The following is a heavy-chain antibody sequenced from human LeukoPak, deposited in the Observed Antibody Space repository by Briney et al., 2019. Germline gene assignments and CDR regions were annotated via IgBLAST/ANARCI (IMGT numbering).Heavy chain of an antibody. CDR2: ISASGGST. D-gene: IGHD3-10*01. J-gene: IGHJ4*02. Sequence: PGGSLRLSCAASGFTFSSYAMTWVRRAPGKGLEWVSAISASGGSTYYADSVKGRFTISRDNSKNTLYLQMNSLRAEDTAVYYCAKVFALVPDQTMLRGVPYYFDYWGQGTLVTASS. CDR3: AKVFALVPDQTMLRGVPYYFDY. V-gene: IGHV3-23*01. CDR1: GFTFSSYA.